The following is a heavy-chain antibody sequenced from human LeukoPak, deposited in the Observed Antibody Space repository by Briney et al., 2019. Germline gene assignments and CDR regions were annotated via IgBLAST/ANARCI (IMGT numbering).Heavy chain of an antibody. D-gene: IGHD2-2*01. CDR2: ISSSSSYI. J-gene: IGHJ4*02. V-gene: IGHV3-21*01. CDR3: ARDRSSTSCPFDY. CDR1: GFTFSSYS. Sequence: GGSLRLSCAASGFTFSSYSMNWVRQAPGKGLEWVSSISSSSSYIYYADSVKGRFTISRDNAKNSLYLQMNSLRAEDTAVYYRARDRSSTSCPFDYWGQGTLVTVSS.